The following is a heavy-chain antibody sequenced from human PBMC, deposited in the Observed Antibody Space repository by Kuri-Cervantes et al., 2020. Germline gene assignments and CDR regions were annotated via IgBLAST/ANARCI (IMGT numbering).Heavy chain of an antibody. J-gene: IGHJ4*02. CDR2: IIPIFGTA. D-gene: IGHD6-13*01. CDR1: GGTFSSYA. V-gene: IGHV1-69*05. CDR3: ARKTTYGSSWNFDY. Sequence: SVKVSCKASGGTFSSYAISWVRQAPGQGLEWMGGIIPIFGTANYAQKFQDRVTITRDTSASTAYMELSSLRSEDTAVYYCARKTTYGSSWNFDYWGQGTLVTVSS.